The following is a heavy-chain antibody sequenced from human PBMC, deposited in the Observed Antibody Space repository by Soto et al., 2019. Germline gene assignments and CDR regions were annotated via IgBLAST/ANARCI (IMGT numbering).Heavy chain of an antibody. CDR2: IYPGDSDT. Sequence: GESLKISCKGSGYSFTSYWIGWVRQMPGKGLEWMGIIYPGDSDTRYSPSFQGQVTISADKSISTAYLQWNSLKASDTAVYYCASGTLSTIAAPDSWGQGTLVTVSS. V-gene: IGHV5-51*01. J-gene: IGHJ4*02. CDR1: GYSFTSYW. D-gene: IGHD6-13*01. CDR3: ASGTLSTIAAPDS.